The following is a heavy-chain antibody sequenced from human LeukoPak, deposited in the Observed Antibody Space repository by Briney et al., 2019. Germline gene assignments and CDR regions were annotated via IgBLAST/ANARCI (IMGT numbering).Heavy chain of an antibody. CDR3: ARDADCSGGSCYLY. V-gene: IGHV1-18*01. CDR1: GYTFTSYG. D-gene: IGHD2-15*01. CDR2: ISAYNGNT. Sequence: ASVKVSCKASGYTFTSYGISWVRQAPGQGLEWMGWISAYNGNTNYAQKLQDRVTMTTDTSTSTAYMELRSLRSDDTAVYYCARDADCSGGSCYLYWGQGTLVTVSS. J-gene: IGHJ4*02.